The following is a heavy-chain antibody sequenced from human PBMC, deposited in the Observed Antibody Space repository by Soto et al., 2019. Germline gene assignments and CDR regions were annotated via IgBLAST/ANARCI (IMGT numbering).Heavy chain of an antibody. CDR1: GFAITELS. Sequence: GASAKPTSKVPGFAITELSMHGVRQAPEKGREWMGGFDPEDGETIYAQKFQGRVTMTEDTSTDTAYMELSSLRSEDTAVYYCAIHLSTYYYGSGSYPSYFDYWGQGTLVTVSS. D-gene: IGHD3-10*01. CDR3: AIHLSTYYYGSGSYPSYFDY. V-gene: IGHV1-24*01. J-gene: IGHJ4*02. CDR2: FDPEDGET.